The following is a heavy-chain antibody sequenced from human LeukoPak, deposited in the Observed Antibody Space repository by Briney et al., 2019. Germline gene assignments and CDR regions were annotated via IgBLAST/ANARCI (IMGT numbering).Heavy chain of an antibody. CDR1: GGSFSGYY. J-gene: IGHJ5*02. CDR3: ARGRRLVPTSRRGLDP. D-gene: IGHD5-24*01. Sequence: SETLSLTCAVYGGSFSGYYWSWIRQPPGKGLEWIGEINHSGSTNYNPSLKSRVTISVDTSKNQFSLKLSSVTAADTAVYYCARGRRLVPTSRRGLDPWGQGTLVTVSS. CDR2: INHSGST. V-gene: IGHV4-34*01.